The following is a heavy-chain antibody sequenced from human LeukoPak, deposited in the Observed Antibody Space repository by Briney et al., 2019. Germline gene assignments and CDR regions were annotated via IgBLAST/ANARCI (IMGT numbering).Heavy chain of an antibody. J-gene: IGHJ4*02. Sequence: PSETLSLTCAVYGGSFSSYYWSWIRQPPGKGLEWIGEINHSGSTNYNPSLKSRVTISVDTSKKQFFLKLGSVTAADTAIYYCARPGYYYDSGSYVGYWGQGTLVTVSS. CDR1: GGSFSSYY. V-gene: IGHV4-34*01. CDR3: ARPGYYYDSGSYVGY. CDR2: INHSGST. D-gene: IGHD3-10*01.